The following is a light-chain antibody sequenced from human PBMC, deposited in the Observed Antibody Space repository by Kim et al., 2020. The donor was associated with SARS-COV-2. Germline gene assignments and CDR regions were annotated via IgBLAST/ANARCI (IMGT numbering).Light chain of an antibody. J-gene: IGLJ3*02. Sequence: SSELTQDPAVSVALGQTVRITCQGDSLRTYHASWYQQEPGQAPILVMYDKNKRPSGIPDRFSGSSSENTASLTITGAQAEDEADYYCNSRDSYANQWVFGGGTQLTVL. CDR3: NSRDSYANQWV. V-gene: IGLV3-19*01. CDR1: SLRTYH. CDR2: DKN.